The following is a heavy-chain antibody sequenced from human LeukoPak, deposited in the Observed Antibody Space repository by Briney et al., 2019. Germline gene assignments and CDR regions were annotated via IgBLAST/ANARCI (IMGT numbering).Heavy chain of an antibody. V-gene: IGHV3-21*01. Sequence: GGSLRLSCAASGFTFSSYSMNWVRQAPGKGLEWVSSISSSSSYIYYADSVKGRFTISRDNAENSLYLQMNSLRAEDTAVYYCARVRRGYDYYFDYWGQGTLVTVSS. J-gene: IGHJ4*02. CDR2: ISSSSSYI. CDR1: GFTFSSYS. CDR3: ARVRRGYDYYFDY. D-gene: IGHD5-12*01.